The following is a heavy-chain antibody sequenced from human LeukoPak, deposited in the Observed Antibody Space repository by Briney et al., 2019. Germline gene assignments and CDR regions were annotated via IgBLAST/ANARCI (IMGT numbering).Heavy chain of an antibody. Sequence: ASVKVSCKATGYTFTSYGISWVRQATGQGLEWIGWMNPNSGNTGYAQKFQGRVTLTRSTSISTAYMELRSLTSEDTAVYYCARDYGGNSGWFDPWGQGTLVTVSS. V-gene: IGHV1-8*01. CDR3: ARDYGGNSGWFDP. J-gene: IGHJ5*02. CDR1: GYTFTSYG. CDR2: MNPNSGNT. D-gene: IGHD4-23*01.